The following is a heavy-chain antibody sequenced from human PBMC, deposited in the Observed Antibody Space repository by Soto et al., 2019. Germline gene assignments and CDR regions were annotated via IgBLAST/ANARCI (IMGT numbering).Heavy chain of an antibody. CDR2: IYYNGST. V-gene: IGHV4-61*01. D-gene: IGHD5-18*01. CDR3: AILSVDTGGWWVDY. CDR1: GGSVSSGSYY. J-gene: IGHJ4*02. Sequence: SETLSLTCTVSGGSVSSGSYYWSWIRQPPGKGLEWIGYIYYNGSTNYNPSLKSRVTISVDTSKNQFSLKLSSLTAADTAVYYCAILSVDTGGWWVDYWGQGTLVTVSS.